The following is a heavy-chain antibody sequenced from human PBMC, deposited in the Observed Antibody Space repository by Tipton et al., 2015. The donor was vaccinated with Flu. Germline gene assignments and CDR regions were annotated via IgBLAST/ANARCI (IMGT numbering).Heavy chain of an antibody. Sequence: SLRLPCAASGFFFSDYWMHWVRQAPGKGLEWVANINQDGSVNYYVDSVKGRFTISRDNTKNSLSLQMSSLRAEDTGFYCCGRAIGGINSYWGQGTLVTVSS. D-gene: IGHD4-23*01. J-gene: IGHJ4*02. CDR2: INQDGSVN. CDR1: GFFFSDYW. V-gene: IGHV3-7*01. CDR3: GRAIGGINSY.